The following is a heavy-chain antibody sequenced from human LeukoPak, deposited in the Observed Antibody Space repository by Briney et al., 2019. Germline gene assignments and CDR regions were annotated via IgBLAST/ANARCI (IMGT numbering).Heavy chain of an antibody. CDR1: GFPFSSYW. V-gene: IGHV3-7*04. J-gene: IGHJ4*02. CDR3: TRVGYIDEGIDY. Sequence: GGSLRLSCVASGFPFSSYWMTWVRQAPGKGLEWVANIKQDGSKKSYVDSVKGQFTISRDNAKNSLYLQMNSLRAEDTAIYYCTRVGYIDEGIDYWGQGTLVTVSS. D-gene: IGHD5-24*01. CDR2: IKQDGSKK.